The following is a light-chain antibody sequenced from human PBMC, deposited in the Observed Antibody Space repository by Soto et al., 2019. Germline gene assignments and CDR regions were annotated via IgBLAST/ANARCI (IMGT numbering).Light chain of an antibody. V-gene: IGLV2-23*01. Sequence: SAISQTSPVSVSRGKLMTNSCRGNMNVVGSSGTVSWYQHHHREIPTLIISEGSRRRPGVSSRFSGAKTGNKASLAITGLQAEEEANYYCCSYVGARSDVFGKGTKVTVL. CDR1: MNVVGSSGT. CDR3: CSYVGARSDV. CDR2: EGS. J-gene: IGLJ1*01.